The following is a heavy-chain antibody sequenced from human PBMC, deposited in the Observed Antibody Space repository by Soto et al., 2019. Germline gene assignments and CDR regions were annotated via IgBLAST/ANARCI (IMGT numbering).Heavy chain of an antibody. D-gene: IGHD6-6*01. CDR1: GGSISNDAYS. CDR3: AREAAARIESWFDS. Sequence: SATLSLTCTVAGGSISNDAYSLPWIRPHPGKGLEWIGYIYHTGSTHYNPSLKSRATISVDTSKNQFSLKLSSVTAADTAVYYCAREAAARIESWFDSWGQGTLVTVSS. V-gene: IGHV4-31*03. J-gene: IGHJ5*01. CDR2: IYHTGST.